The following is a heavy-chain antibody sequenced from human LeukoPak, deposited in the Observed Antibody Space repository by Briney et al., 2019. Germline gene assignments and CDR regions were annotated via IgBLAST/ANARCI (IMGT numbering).Heavy chain of an antibody. CDR2: INTGTDNT. CDR1: GYTFTDYA. J-gene: IGHJ6*03. CDR3: ARDLRYSSGWSASGMDV. D-gene: IGHD6-19*01. V-gene: IGHV1-3*04. Sequence: ASVKVSCKASGYTFTDYAIHWVRQAPGQRLEWMGRINTGTDNTKYSQEFQGRVSMTTDTSTSTAYMDLRSLRSDDTAVYYCARDLRYSSGWSASGMDVWGKGTTVTISS.